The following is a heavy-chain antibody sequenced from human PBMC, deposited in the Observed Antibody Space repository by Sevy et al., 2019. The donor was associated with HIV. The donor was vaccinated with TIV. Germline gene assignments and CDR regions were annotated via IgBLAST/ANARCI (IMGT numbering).Heavy chain of an antibody. J-gene: IGHJ4*02. CDR1: GGSITSLY. CDR2: IYYNGHI. V-gene: IGHV4-59*08. D-gene: IGHD1-26*01. CDR3: AGENAWGRGYS. Sequence: SETLSLTCTVSGGSITSLYWNWIRQPPGKGLGWIANIYYNGHINYNPSLKSRVTFSLDTSKNQYSLRLSSVTAADTVMYYCAGENAWGRGYSWGQGTLVTVSS.